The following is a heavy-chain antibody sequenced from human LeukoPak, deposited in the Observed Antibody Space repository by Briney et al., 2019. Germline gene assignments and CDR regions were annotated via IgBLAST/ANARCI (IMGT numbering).Heavy chain of an antibody. CDR2: IRGSGGGT. J-gene: IGHJ4*02. CDR3: ARYFYDSSGYPYYFDY. CDR1: GFTFSNYA. Sequence: GGSLRLSCAASGFTFSNYAMSWVRQAPGKGLEWVSGIRGSGGGTYYADSVKGRFSISRDNSKNTLYLQMNSLRAEDTAVYYCARYFYDSSGYPYYFDYWGQGTLVTVSS. V-gene: IGHV3-23*01. D-gene: IGHD3-22*01.